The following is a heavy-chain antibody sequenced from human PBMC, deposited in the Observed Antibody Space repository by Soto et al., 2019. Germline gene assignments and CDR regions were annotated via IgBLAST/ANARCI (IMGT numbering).Heavy chain of an antibody. V-gene: IGHV3-30-3*01. CDR2: ISYDGSNK. CDR1: GFTFSSYA. J-gene: IGHJ3*02. D-gene: IGHD1-1*01. Sequence: QVQLVESGGGVVQPGRSLRLSCAASGFTFSSYAMHWVRQAPGKGLEWVAVISYDGSNKYYADSVKGRFTISRDNYKNTLYLQMSSLRAEDTAVYYCARGGGTTLPPLDAFDIWGQGTIVTVSS. CDR3: ARGGGTTLPPLDAFDI.